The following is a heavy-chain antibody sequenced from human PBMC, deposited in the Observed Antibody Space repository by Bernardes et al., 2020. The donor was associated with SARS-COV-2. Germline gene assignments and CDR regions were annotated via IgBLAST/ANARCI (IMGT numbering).Heavy chain of an antibody. D-gene: IGHD2-2*01. Sequence: SVKASCKASGGTFSTHGINWVRQARGLGLEWMGRIIPIFGTPIYAPEFQGRVTITADESTNTAYMELSSLRSEDTAIYYCATGPTSTGEFGSWGQGTPVTVSS. J-gene: IGHJ4*02. V-gene: IGHV1-69*13. CDR1: GGTFSTHG. CDR3: ATGPTSTGEFGS. CDR2: IIPIFGTP.